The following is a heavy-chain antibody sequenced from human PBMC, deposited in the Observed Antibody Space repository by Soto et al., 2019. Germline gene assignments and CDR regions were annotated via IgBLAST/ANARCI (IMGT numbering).Heavy chain of an antibody. D-gene: IGHD6-13*01. CDR1: GYTFTSYY. CDR3: VSGTQGWFDP. V-gene: IGHV1-46*01. Sequence: QVQLVQSGAEVKKPGASVKVSCKASGYTFTSYYMHWVRQAPGQGLEWMGIINPSGGSTSYAQQFQGSVNMPRDTSTSTVYMELSSLRSEDTAVYYCVSGTQGWFDPWGQGTLVTVSS. J-gene: IGHJ5*02. CDR2: INPSGGST.